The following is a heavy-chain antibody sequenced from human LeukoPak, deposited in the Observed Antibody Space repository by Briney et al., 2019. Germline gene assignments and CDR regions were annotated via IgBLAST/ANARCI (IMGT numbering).Heavy chain of an antibody. CDR2: IIPIFGSA. CDR3: ARDYYDAFLRAFDI. CDR1: GGTFSSYA. J-gene: IGHJ3*02. Sequence: ASVKVSCKASGGTFSSYAINWVRQAPGQGLEWMGGIIPIFGSANYPQKFQGRVTITADESTSTAHMELSSLRSEDTAVYYCARDYYDAFLRAFDIWGQGTMVTVSS. V-gene: IGHV1-69*13. D-gene: IGHD3-22*01.